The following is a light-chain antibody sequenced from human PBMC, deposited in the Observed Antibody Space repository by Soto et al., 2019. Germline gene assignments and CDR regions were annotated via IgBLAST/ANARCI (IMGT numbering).Light chain of an antibody. V-gene: IGLV1-40*01. CDR2: GNT. CDR1: SSDIEAGNN. J-gene: IGLJ1*01. CDR3: HSYENSLSAPYV. Sequence: QSVLTQPPSVSGAPGQRVTISCTGSSSDIEAGNNVHWYQQLPGRAPKLLIYGNTNRPSGVPDRFSGSKPGTSASLAITGLQDEDEADYYCHSYENSLSAPYVFGTGTKLTVL.